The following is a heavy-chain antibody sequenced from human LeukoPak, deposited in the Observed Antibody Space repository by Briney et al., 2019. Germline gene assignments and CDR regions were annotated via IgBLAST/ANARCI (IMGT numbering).Heavy chain of an antibody. D-gene: IGHD3-3*01. V-gene: IGHV1-2*02. CDR1: GYTFTGYY. Sequence: ASVKVSCKASGYTFTGYYMHWVRQAPGQGLEWMGWINPNSGGTNYAQKFRGRVTMTRDTSISTAYMELSRLRSDDTAVYYCARDRSSPYYDFWSGYHHPYYYMDVWGKGTTVTVSS. CDR2: INPNSGGT. J-gene: IGHJ6*03. CDR3: ARDRSSPYYDFWSGYHHPYYYMDV.